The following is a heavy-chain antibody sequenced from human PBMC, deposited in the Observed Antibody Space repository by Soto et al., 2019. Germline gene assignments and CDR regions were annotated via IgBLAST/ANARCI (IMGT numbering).Heavy chain of an antibody. Sequence: PGGSLRLSCAASGFTFSNAWMSWVRQAPGTGLEWVGRINGKTDGGTTDYAAPVKGRFTISRDDSKNTLYLQMNSVKTEDAAVYYCTTDGEYYEGRGYTLIDHWGQGTLVTVSS. CDR1: GFTFSNAW. J-gene: IGHJ4*02. D-gene: IGHD3-22*01. CDR3: TTDGEYYEGRGYTLIDH. V-gene: IGHV3-15*01. CDR2: INGKTDGGTT.